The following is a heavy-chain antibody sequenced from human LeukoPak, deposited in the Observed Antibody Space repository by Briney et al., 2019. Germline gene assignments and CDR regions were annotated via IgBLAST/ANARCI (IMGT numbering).Heavy chain of an antibody. J-gene: IGHJ4*02. Sequence: SETLSLTCTVSGGSISSSSYYWGWIRQPPGKGLEWIGSIYHSGSTYYNPSLKSRVTISVDTPKNQFSLKLSSVTAADTAVYYCARGGDIVATLYYFDYWGQGTLVTVSS. CDR2: IYHSGST. CDR3: ARGGDIVATLYYFDY. CDR1: GGSISSSSYY. V-gene: IGHV4-39*07. D-gene: IGHD5-12*01.